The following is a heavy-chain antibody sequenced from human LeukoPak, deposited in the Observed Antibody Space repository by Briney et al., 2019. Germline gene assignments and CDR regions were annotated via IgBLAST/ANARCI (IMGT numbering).Heavy chain of an antibody. D-gene: IGHD6-13*01. Sequence: GRSLRLSCAASGFTFSSYAMHWVRQAPGKGLEWVAVISYDGSNKYYADSVKGRFTISRDNSKNTLYLQMNSLRAEDTAVYYCARTAPPYSSSWYENDYWGQGTLVTVSS. CDR2: ISYDGSNK. J-gene: IGHJ4*02. CDR3: ARTAPPYSSSWYENDY. V-gene: IGHV3-30-3*01. CDR1: GFTFSSYA.